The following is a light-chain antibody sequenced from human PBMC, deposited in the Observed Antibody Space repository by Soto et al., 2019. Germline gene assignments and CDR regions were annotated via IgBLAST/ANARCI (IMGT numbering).Light chain of an antibody. J-gene: IGKJ1*01. CDR3: QQYGTSPRM. Sequence: EIVLTQSPGTLSLSPGDTAALSCRASQSVSNNYLAWYQQKPGQAPRLLIYGASSRATGIPDRFSGSASGTDFTLTIIRLEPEDFAVYYCQQYGTSPRMFGQGTKVDIK. V-gene: IGKV3-20*01. CDR2: GAS. CDR1: QSVSNNY.